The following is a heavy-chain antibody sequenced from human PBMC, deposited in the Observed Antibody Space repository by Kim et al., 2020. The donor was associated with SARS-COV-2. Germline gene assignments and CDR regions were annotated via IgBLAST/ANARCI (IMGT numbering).Heavy chain of an antibody. J-gene: IGHJ4*02. CDR3: ARVIVVVPAAMSRFDY. Sequence: SLKSRVTVSVDTSKNQFSLKRSSVTAADTAVYYCARVIVVVPAAMSRFDYWGQGTLVTVSS. V-gene: IGHV4-34*01. D-gene: IGHD2-2*01.